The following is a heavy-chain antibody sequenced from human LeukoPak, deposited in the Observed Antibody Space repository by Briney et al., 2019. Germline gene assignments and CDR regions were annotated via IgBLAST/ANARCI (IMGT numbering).Heavy chain of an antibody. CDR1: GFSLNTGGMC. CDR3: ARSDTVTIFDY. D-gene: IGHD4-17*01. J-gene: IGHJ4*02. CDR2: IDWSDNK. V-gene: IGHV2-70*11. Sequence: SGPALVKPTQTLTLTCTFSGFSLNTGGMCVHWIRQPLGKAPEWLGRIDWSDNKYYNSSLRTRLSVSKDTSTNQVVLTVANMDPLDTATYYCARSDTVTIFDYWGQGILVTVSS.